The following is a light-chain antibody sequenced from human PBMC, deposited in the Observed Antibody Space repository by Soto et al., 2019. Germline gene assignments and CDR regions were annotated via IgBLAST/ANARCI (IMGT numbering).Light chain of an antibody. CDR3: QQFSSYPLT. J-gene: IGKJ4*01. CDR2: DAS. Sequence: EFVLTQSPCTLSLSPGERATHSFRASQTVRNNYLAWYQQKPGQAPRLLIYDASSRATGIPDRFSGGGSGTDFTLTISRLEPEDFAVYYCQQFSSYPLTFGGGTKVDI. V-gene: IGKV3-20*01. CDR1: QTVRNNY.